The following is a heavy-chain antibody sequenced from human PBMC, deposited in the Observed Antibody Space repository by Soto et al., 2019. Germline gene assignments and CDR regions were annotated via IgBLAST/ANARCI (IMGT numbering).Heavy chain of an antibody. CDR3: ARDHHSYYDTSGYYPYFDF. CDR2: IYYTGST. J-gene: IGHJ4*02. D-gene: IGHD3-22*01. Sequence: PSETLSLTCTVSGGSVNTAPYHWSWIRQSPRNGLEWIGNIYYTGSTNYNPSFESRVAISLDTSNNQFSLRLTSLTAADTAVYFCARDHHSYYDTSGYYPYFDFWGQATLVTVSS. V-gene: IGHV4-61*01. CDR1: GGSVNTAPYH.